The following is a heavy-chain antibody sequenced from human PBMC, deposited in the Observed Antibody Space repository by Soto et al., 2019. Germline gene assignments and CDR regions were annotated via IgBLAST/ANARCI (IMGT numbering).Heavy chain of an antibody. V-gene: IGHV4-31*03. CDR2: IYYSGST. CDR1: GGSISSGGYY. D-gene: IGHD6-13*01. J-gene: IGHJ5*02. CDR3: ARGYSSSWYDGWFDP. Sequence: PSETLSLTCTVSGGSISSGGYYWSWIRQHPGKGLEWIGYIYYSGSTYYNPSLKSRVTVSVDTSKDQFFLKLSSVTAADTAVYYCARGYSSSWYDGWFDPWGQGTLVTVSS.